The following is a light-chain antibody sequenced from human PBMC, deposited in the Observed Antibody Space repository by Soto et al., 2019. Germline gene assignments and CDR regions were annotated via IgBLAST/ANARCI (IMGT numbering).Light chain of an antibody. J-gene: IGLJ2*01. V-gene: IGLV1-44*01. CDR1: SSNIGSNT. CDR3: AAWDDSLNVNVV. Sequence: QSALTQPPSASGTPGQRVTISCSGSSSNIGSNTVNWYQQLPGTAPKLLIYSNNQRPSGVPGRFSGSKSGTSASLAISGLQSEDEADYYCAAWDDSLNVNVVFGGGTKLTVL. CDR2: SNN.